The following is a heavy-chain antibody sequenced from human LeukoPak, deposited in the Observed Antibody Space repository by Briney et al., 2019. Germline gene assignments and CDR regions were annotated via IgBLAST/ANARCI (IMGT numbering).Heavy chain of an antibody. D-gene: IGHD3-22*01. CDR2: ISPSGGST. CDR1: GYTFTSYY. V-gene: IGHV1-46*01. Sequence: ASVKVSCKSSGYTFTSYYMYWVRQAPGQGLEWMGIISPSGGSTSYAQKFQGRVTMTRDTSTSTVYMELRSLRPDDTAVYYCARDFTRLSYYYDSSGMDAFDIWGQGTMVTVSS. CDR3: ARDFTRLSYYYDSSGMDAFDI. J-gene: IGHJ3*02.